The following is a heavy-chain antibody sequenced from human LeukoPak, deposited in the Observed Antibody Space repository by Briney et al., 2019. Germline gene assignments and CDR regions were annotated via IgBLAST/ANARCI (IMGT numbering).Heavy chain of an antibody. J-gene: IGHJ5*02. CDR3: ARAHSGSYYWFDP. D-gene: IGHD1-26*01. V-gene: IGHV3-74*01. Sequence: GRSLRLSCAASGFTFSSYWMHWVPQAPGKGLVWVSRINSDGSRTSYADSVKGRFTISRDNAKNTLYLQMNSLRAEDTAVYYCARAHSGSYYWFDPWGQGTLVTVSS. CDR2: INSDGSRT. CDR1: GFTFSSYW.